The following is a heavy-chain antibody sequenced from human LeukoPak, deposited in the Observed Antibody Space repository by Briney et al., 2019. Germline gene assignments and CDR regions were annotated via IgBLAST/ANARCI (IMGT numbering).Heavy chain of an antibody. V-gene: IGHV3-23*01. CDR2: VSGGGHNT. Sequence: PGGSLRLSCVASGFTFSSYAMSGVRQAPGKGLEWGSVVSGGGHNTYYADSVKGPFTMSRDNSKRTVYLQMNSLRAEDTAVYYCAKDRSSWYYPFDSWGQGTLVTVSS. J-gene: IGHJ4*02. D-gene: IGHD3-3*01. CDR3: AKDRSSWYYPFDS. CDR1: GFTFSSYA.